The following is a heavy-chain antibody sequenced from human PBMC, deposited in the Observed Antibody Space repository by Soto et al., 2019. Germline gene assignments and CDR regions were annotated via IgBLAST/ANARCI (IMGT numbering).Heavy chain of an antibody. V-gene: IGHV3-30*18. D-gene: IGHD3-3*01. CDR3: AKDTGRGRFLELGRFDY. J-gene: IGHJ4*02. CDR2: ISYDGSNK. Sequence: QVQLVESGGGVVQPGRSLRLSCAASGFTFSSYGMHWFRQAPGKGLEWVAVISYDGSNKYYADSVKGRFTISRDNSKNTLYLQMNSLRAEDTAAYYCAKDTGRGRFLELGRFDYWGQGTLVTVSS. CDR1: GFTFSSYG.